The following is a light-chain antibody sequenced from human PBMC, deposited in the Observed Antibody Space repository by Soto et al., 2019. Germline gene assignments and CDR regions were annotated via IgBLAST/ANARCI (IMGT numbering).Light chain of an antibody. J-gene: IGKJ4*01. CDR3: MQNIQRRT. Sequence: DIVMTQSPLSLPVTPGEPASISCRSSQSLLHSNGYTYLDWYLQKPGQSPQLLIYMGSNRASGVPDRFSGSGSGTDFTLKISRVEAEDVGVYYCMQNIQRRTFGRGTKVDI. CDR1: QSLLHSNGYTY. CDR2: MGS. V-gene: IGKV2-28*01.